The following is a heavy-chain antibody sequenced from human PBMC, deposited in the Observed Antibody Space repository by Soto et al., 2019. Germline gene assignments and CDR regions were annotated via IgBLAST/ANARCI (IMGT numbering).Heavy chain of an antibody. CDR3: DSAMTSVGATTKGDY. D-gene: IGHD1-26*01. V-gene: IGHV3-74*01. J-gene: IGHJ4*02. CDR1: GFTFSTYW. Sequence: EVQLVESGGGLVQPGGSLTLSCAASGFTFSTYWMQWVRQAPGKGPVWVSRISSDGSVTDYAGSVKGRFTISRDNAKNTLYLQMNSLRAEDTAVYYCDSAMTSVGATTKGDYWGQGTLVTVSS. CDR2: ISSDGSVT.